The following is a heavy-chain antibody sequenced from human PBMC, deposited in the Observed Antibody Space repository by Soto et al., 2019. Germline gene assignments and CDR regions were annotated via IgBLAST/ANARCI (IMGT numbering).Heavy chain of an antibody. CDR2: IYYSGST. Sequence: QVQLQESGPGLVKPSQTLSLTCTVSGGSISSGGYYWSWIRQHPGKGLEWIGYIYYSGSTYYNPSLKSRVTISVDTSKNQFSLKRSSVTAADTAVYYCARGMLRTEGWGGWYFDLWGRGTLVTVSS. J-gene: IGHJ2*01. CDR3: ARGMLRTEGWGGWYFDL. D-gene: IGHD3-16*01. CDR1: GGSISSGGYY. V-gene: IGHV4-31*03.